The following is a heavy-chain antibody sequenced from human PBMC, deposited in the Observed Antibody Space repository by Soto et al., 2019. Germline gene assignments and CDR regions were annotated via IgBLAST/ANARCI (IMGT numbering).Heavy chain of an antibody. V-gene: IGHV3-66*04. CDR3: ARLHTSAGCYAFAY. D-gene: IGHD2-2*01. CDR1: GFTVSRDY. CDR2: IYAVGTT. Sequence: EVHLVESGGNLVQPGGSLRLSCAASGFTVSRDYMSWVRQAPGKGLEWVSVIYAVGTTYYADSVRARFTISRDDSKNTLYLQMNSLIPEDTAVYDCARLHTSAGCYAFAYWGQGTLVTVSS. J-gene: IGHJ4*02.